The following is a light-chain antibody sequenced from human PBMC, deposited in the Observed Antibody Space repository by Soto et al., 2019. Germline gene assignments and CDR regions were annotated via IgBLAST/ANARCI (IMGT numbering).Light chain of an antibody. CDR3: RSYAGTHIV. J-gene: IGLJ1*01. CDR2: DVS. Sequence: QSVLTQPPSASGSPGQSVTISCTGTSSDVGGYNYVSWYQQHPGKAPKLMIYDVSSRPSGVPDRFSGSKSGNTASLTVSGLQAEDEADYCCRSYAGTHIVFGTGTKVTVL. CDR1: SSDVGGYNY. V-gene: IGLV2-8*01.